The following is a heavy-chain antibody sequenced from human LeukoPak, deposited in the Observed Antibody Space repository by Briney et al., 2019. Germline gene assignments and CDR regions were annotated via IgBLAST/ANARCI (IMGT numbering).Heavy chain of an antibody. CDR1: GFTFSTYG. J-gene: IGHJ2*01. Sequence: GVSLRLSCAASGFTFSTYGMNWIRQAPGKGLEWVSSISSRGSYINYADSVEDRFTTSRDNAKNVLYLQLNSLRVEDTAVYYCAKDRQTYTTGVYWYFDLWGPGTLVSVSS. CDR2: ISSRGSYI. CDR3: AKDRQTYTTGVYWYFDL. D-gene: IGHD3-16*01. V-gene: IGHV3-21*01.